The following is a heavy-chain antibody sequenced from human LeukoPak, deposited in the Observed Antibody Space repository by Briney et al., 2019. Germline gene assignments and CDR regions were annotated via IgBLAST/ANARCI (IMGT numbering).Heavy chain of an antibody. V-gene: IGHV1-2*02. J-gene: IGHJ6*02. CDR1: GYTFTGYY. CDR2: INPNSGGT. D-gene: IGHD6-13*01. CDR3: AREKQQLVPYYGTDV. Sequence: GASVKVSCKASGYTFTGYYMHWVRQAPGQGLEWMGWINPNSGGTNYAQKFQGRVTMTRDTSISTAYMELSRLRSDDTAVYYCAREKQQLVPYYGTDVWGQGTTVTVSS.